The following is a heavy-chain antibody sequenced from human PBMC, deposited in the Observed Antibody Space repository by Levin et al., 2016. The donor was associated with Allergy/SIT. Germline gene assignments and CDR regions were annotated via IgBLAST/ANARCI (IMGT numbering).Heavy chain of an antibody. CDR3: ARLAGAVAGSRSPNEFDY. D-gene: IGHD6-19*01. V-gene: IGHV5-51*01. CDR2: IYPGDSDT. Sequence: VRQMPGKGLEWMGIIYPGDSDTRYSPSFQGQVTISADKSISTAYLQWSSLKASDTAIYYCARLAGAVAGSRSPNEFDYWGQGTLVTVSS. J-gene: IGHJ4*02.